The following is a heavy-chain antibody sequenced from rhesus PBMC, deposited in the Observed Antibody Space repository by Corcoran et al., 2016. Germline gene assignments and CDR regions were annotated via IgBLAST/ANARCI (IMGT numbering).Heavy chain of an antibody. CDR2: ISGSGVST. CDR3: ARARYSGGWSEDWYFDL. Sequence: QLQLQESGPGLVEPSEPLSLTCADSGGSRRSTYWSSIRQPPAKRVEWMGRISGSGVSTDYNPSRQSRVTISTDTSKIQFSLKLSSVTAADTAVYYCARARYSGGWSEDWYFDLWGPGTPITISS. CDR1: GGSRRSTY. D-gene: IGHD6-37*01. J-gene: IGHJ2*01. V-gene: IGHV4-173*01.